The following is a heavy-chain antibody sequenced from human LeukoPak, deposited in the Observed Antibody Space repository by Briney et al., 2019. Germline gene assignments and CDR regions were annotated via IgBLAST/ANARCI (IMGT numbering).Heavy chain of an antibody. Sequence: GASVKVSCRASGYTFTGYYMHWVRQAPGQGLEWMGWINPNNGDTNYAQRFQGRVTMTRNTSISTAYMELSRLRSDDTAVYYCARDALGGTELSDYWGQGTLVTVSS. J-gene: IGHJ4*02. V-gene: IGHV1-2*02. CDR3: ARDALGGTELSDY. CDR1: GYTFTGYY. CDR2: INPNNGDT. D-gene: IGHD1-7*01.